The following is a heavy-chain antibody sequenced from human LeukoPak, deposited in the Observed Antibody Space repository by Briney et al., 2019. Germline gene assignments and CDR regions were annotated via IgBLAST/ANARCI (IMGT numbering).Heavy chain of an antibody. D-gene: IGHD3-16*01. J-gene: IGHJ4*02. V-gene: IGHV3-74*01. CDR3: ARCATYYFDY. Sequence: PGGSLRLSCAVSGFTFSSYWMYWVRQVPGKGLVWVSRINSDGSNTNYADSVKGRFTISRDNAKNTLYLQMNSLRAEDTAVYYCARCATYYFDYWGQGTLVTVSS. CDR1: GFTFSSYW. CDR2: INSDGSNT.